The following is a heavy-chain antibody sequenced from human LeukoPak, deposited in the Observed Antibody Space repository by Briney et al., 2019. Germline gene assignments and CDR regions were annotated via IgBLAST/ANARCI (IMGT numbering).Heavy chain of an antibody. V-gene: IGHV1-8*01. D-gene: IGHD6-19*01. J-gene: IGHJ4*02. CDR3: ARGNGYSSGWYSRVRYFDY. CDR2: MNPNSGNT. CDR1: GYTFTSYD. Sequence: ASVKVSCKASGYTFTSYDINWVRQATGQGLEWMGWMNPNSGNTGYAQKFQGRVTMTRNTSISTAYMELSSLRSEDTAVYYCARGNGYSSGWYSRVRYFDYWGQGTLVTVSS.